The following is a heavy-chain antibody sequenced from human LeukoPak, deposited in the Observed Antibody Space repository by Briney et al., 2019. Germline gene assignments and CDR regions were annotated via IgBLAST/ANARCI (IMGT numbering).Heavy chain of an antibody. D-gene: IGHD3-22*01. CDR2: IRYDGSNK. CDR3: AKESRVVMDY. CDR1: GFTFNSYG. J-gene: IGHJ4*02. V-gene: IGHV3-30*02. Sequence: GSLRLSCAASGFTFNSYGIHWVRQAPGKGLEWVAFIRYDGSNKYYADSVKGRFTISRDNSKNTLYLQMNSLRVEDTAVYYCAKESRVVMDYWGQGTLVTVFS.